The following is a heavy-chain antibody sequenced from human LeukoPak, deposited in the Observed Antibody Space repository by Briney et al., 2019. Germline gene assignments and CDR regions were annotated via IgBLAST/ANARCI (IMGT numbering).Heavy chain of an antibody. J-gene: IGHJ6*02. Sequence: SVKVSCKASGGTFSSYAISWVRQAPGQGLEWMGRIIPILGIANYAQKFQGRVTITADKSTSTAYMELSSLRSEDTAVYYCARGKQQLVSYYYYYYGMDVWGQGTTVTVSS. CDR3: ARGKQQLVSYYYYYYGMDV. D-gene: IGHD6-13*01. CDR1: GGTFSSYA. CDR2: IIPILGIA. V-gene: IGHV1-69*04.